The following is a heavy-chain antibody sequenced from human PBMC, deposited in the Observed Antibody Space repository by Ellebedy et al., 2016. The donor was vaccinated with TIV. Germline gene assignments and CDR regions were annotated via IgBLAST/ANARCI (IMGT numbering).Heavy chain of an antibody. CDR2: FDPEDGET. D-gene: IGHD5-12*01. Sequence: ASVKVSCKVSGYTLTELSMHWVRQAPGKGLEWMGGFDPEDGETMYAQKFQGRVTMTEDTSTDTASMELSSLRSEDTAVYYCATDRVVATTAFYYYYGMDVWGQGTTVTVSS. V-gene: IGHV1-24*01. J-gene: IGHJ6*02. CDR1: GYTLTELS. CDR3: ATDRVVATTAFYYYYGMDV.